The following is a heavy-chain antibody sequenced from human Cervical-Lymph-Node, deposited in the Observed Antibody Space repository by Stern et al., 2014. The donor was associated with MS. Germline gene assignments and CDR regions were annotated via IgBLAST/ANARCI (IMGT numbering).Heavy chain of an antibody. J-gene: IGHJ6*02. V-gene: IGHV1-69*01. Sequence: QVQLVESGAEVKKPGSSVKVSCKASGDTFSSYAISWVRQAPGQGIEWMGGIIPVFGIANSAPKFRGSVQIPSGETTRPTFIKVSSLRSEDTAVYYCARTYYYGSGTYDYYYYHMDVWGQGTTVTVSS. CDR1: GDTFSSYA. CDR3: ARTYYYGSGTYDYYYYHMDV. CDR2: IIPVFGIA. D-gene: IGHD3-10*01.